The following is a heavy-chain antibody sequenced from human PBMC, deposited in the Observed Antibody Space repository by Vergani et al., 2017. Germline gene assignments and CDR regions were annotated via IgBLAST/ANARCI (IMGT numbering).Heavy chain of an antibody. CDR2: IYYSGST. D-gene: IGHD2-21*02. CDR3: ARNPYCGGDCYSDAFDI. CDR1: GSSISSYY. Sequence: QVQLQESGPGLVKPSETLSLTCTVSGSSISSYYWSWIRQPPGKGLEWFGYIYYSGSTNYNPSLKSRVTISVDTSKNQFSLKLSSVTAADTAVYYCARNPYCGGDCYSDAFDIWGQGTMVTVSS. J-gene: IGHJ3*02. V-gene: IGHV4-59*01.